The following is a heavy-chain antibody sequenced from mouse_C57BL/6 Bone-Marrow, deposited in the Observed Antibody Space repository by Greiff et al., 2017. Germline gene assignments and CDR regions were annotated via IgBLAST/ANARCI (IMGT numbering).Heavy chain of an antibody. CDR3: AKHEGDYCGSSLFAY. V-gene: IGHV2-9*01. CDR2: IWGGGST. D-gene: IGHD1-1*01. J-gene: IGHJ3*01. CDR1: GFSLTSYG. Sequence: VKLMESGPGLVAPSQSLSITCTVSGFSLTSYGVDWVRQPPGKGLEWLGVIWGGGSTTYNSALMSRLSIRKENSKSQVFLKMNSLQTKDTAMYYCAKHEGDYCGSSLFAYWGQGTLVTVSA.